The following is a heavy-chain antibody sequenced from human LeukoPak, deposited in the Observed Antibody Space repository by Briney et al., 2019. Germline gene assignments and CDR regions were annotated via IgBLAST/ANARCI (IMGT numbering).Heavy chain of an antibody. CDR2: ISYDGSNK. CDR3: ANGAIYDILTGYLDY. V-gene: IGHV3-30*04. CDR1: GFTFSSYA. J-gene: IGHJ4*02. D-gene: IGHD3-9*01. Sequence: PGRSLRLSCAASGFTFSSYAMHWVRQAPGKGLEWVAVISYDGSNKYYADSVKGRFTISRDNSKNTLYLQMNSLRAEDTAVYYCANGAIYDILTGYLDYWGQGTLVTVSS.